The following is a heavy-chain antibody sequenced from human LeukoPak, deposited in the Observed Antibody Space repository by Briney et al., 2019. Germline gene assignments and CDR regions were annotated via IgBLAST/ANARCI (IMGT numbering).Heavy chain of an antibody. CDR2: INWNGGST. Sequence: GGSLRLSCAASGFTFDDYGMSWVRQAPGKGLEWVSGINWNGGSTGYADSVKGRFTISRDNAKNSLYLQMNSLRAEDTAVYYCATSSSLSRPSNWFDPWGQGTLVTVSS. V-gene: IGHV3-20*04. CDR3: ATSSSLSRPSNWFDP. CDR1: GFTFDDYG. D-gene: IGHD6-6*01. J-gene: IGHJ5*02.